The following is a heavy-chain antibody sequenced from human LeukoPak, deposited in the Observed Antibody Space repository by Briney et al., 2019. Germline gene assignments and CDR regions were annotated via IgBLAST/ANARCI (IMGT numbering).Heavy chain of an antibody. D-gene: IGHD3-22*01. V-gene: IGHV1-2*02. CDR2: INPNSGGT. CDR3: ARESRITMIVENWFDP. CDR1: VYTFTGYY. Sequence: ASVTVSFMASVYTFTGYYMHWVRQAPGQGLERMGWINPNSGGTNYAQKFQGRVTMTRHTSISTAYMELSRLRSDDTAVYYCARESRITMIVENWFDPWGQGTLVTVSS. J-gene: IGHJ5*02.